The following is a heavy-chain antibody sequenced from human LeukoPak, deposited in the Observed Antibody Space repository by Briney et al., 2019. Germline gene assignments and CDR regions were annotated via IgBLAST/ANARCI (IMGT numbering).Heavy chain of an antibody. CDR1: GFTFSSYS. D-gene: IGHD3-10*01. Sequence: AGGSLRLSCAASGFTFSSYSMNWVRQAPGKGLEWVSYISSSSSTIYYADSVKGRFTISRDNAKNSLYLQMNSLRAEDTAVYYCARALLYGSGSYYNVYWGQGTLVTVSS. V-gene: IGHV3-48*01. CDR2: ISSSSSTI. CDR3: ARALLYGSGSYYNVY. J-gene: IGHJ4*02.